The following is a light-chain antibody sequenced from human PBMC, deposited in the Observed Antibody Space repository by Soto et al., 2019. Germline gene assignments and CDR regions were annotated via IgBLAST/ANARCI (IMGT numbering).Light chain of an antibody. CDR2: DAS. Sequence: EIVLTHSPATLSLSPWEIATLSCRASQSVSSYLAWYQQKPGQAPRLLIYDASNRATGIPARFSGSGSGTEFTLTISSLQSEDFAVYYRQQYNNWPLTFGGGTKVDIK. J-gene: IGKJ4*01. CDR1: QSVSSY. V-gene: IGKV3-11*01. CDR3: QQYNNWPLT.